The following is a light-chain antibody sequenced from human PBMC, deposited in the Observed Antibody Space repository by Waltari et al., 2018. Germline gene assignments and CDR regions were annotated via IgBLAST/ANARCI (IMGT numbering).Light chain of an antibody. CDR1: QGLGSF. CDR2: AAS. Sequence: DIQMTQSPSSVSASLGDRVTISCWASQGLGSFLAWYQQKPGQAPRLLIFAASTLHSGVPSRFSATWDGTHFSLTISNIQPEDFATYVCQQADSFPRTFGPGTKVEMK. CDR3: QQADSFPRT. V-gene: IGKV1-12*01. J-gene: IGKJ3*01.